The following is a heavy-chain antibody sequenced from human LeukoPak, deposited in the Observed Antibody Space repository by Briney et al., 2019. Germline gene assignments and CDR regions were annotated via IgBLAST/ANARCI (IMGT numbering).Heavy chain of an antibody. V-gene: IGHV3-48*04. CDR1: GFTFSSYS. CDR3: ARDLHPIAVAGIDY. J-gene: IGHJ4*02. CDR2: ISSSSSTI. Sequence: PGGSLRLSCAASGFTFSSYSMNWVRQAPGKGLEWVSYISSSSSTIYYADSVKGRFTISRDNAKNSLYLQMNSLRAEDTAVYYCARDLHPIAVAGIDYWGQGTLVTVSS. D-gene: IGHD6-19*01.